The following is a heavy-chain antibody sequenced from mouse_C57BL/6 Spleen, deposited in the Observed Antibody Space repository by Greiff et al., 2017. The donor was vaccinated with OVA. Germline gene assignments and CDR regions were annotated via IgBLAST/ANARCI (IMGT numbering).Heavy chain of an antibody. CDR1: GYTFTSYW. Sequence: VQLQQPGAELVRPGTSVKLSCKASGYTFTSYWMHWVKQRPGQGLEWIGVIDPSDSYTNYNQKFKGKATLTVDTSSSTAYMQLSSLTSEDSAVYYCARSVYRGAMDYWGQGTSVTVSS. V-gene: IGHV1-59*01. CDR2: IDPSDSYT. J-gene: IGHJ4*01. CDR3: ARSVYRGAMDY.